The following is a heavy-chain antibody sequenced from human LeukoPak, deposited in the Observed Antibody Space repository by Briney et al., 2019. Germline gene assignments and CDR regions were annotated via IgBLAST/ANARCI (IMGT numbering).Heavy chain of an antibody. CDR2: ISRSGNTI. J-gene: IGHJ4*02. Sequence: GGSLRLSCAASGFTFSDYYMSWIRQTPGKGLEWVSYISRSGNTIYYADSVKGRFTISRDNAKNSLYLQMNSLRAEDTAVYYCARESCTGFDYWGQGTLVTVSS. V-gene: IGHV3-11*04. D-gene: IGHD3-10*01. CDR3: ARESCTGFDY. CDR1: GFTFSDYY.